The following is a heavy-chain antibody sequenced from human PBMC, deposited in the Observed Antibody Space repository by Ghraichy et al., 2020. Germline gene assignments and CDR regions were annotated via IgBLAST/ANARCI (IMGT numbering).Heavy chain of an antibody. Sequence: GGSLRLSCVASGFTSGNYAMGWVRQAPGKGLEWVSVISGNGGSTYYADSVTGRFIISRDNSKNTLYLQMNSLRAEDAAVYFCAKRKYDNGNSFDLWGQGTLVTVSS. CDR1: GFTSGNYA. D-gene: IGHD4-23*01. CDR2: ISGNGGST. V-gene: IGHV3-23*01. J-gene: IGHJ5*02. CDR3: AKRKYDNGNSFDL.